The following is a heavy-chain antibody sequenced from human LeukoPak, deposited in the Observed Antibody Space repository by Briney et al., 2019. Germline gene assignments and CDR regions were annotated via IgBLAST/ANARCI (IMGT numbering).Heavy chain of an antibody. Sequence: SETLSLTCTVSGGSISSGSYYWSWIRQPAGKGLEWIGRISTSGSTNYNPSLRSRVTISVDTSKNQFSLKLSSVTAADTAVYYCARVHGTSWGQGTLVTVSS. CDR1: GGSISSGSYY. CDR2: ISTSGST. D-gene: IGHD5-24*01. CDR3: ARVHGTS. V-gene: IGHV4-61*02. J-gene: IGHJ4*02.